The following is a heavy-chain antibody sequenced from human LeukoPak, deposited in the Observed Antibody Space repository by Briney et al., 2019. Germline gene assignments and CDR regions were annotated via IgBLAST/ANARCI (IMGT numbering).Heavy chain of an antibody. D-gene: IGHD3-9*01. CDR2: IYSGGST. CDR3: ARSKGTYCDILTGLGVFDY. Sequence: GGSLRLSCAASGFTVSSNYMSWVRQAPGKGLEWVSVIYSGGSTYYADSVKGRFTISRDNSKNTLYLQMNSLRAEDTAVYYCARSKGTYCDILTGLGVFDYWGQGTLVTVSS. CDR1: GFTVSSNY. V-gene: IGHV3-53*01. J-gene: IGHJ4*02.